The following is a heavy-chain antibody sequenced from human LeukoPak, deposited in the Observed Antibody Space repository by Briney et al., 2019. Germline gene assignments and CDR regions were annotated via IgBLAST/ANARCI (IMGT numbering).Heavy chain of an antibody. CDR1: GFTFSSYA. V-gene: IGHV3-23*01. Sequence: GGSLRLSCAASGFTFSSYAMSWVRQAPGKGLEWVSAISGSGGSTYYADSVKGRFTISRDNSKNTLYLQMNSLRAEDTAVYYFAKDREDIVVVPAAYQDHWGQGTLVTVSS. D-gene: IGHD2-2*01. CDR2: ISGSGGST. CDR3: AKDREDIVVVPAAYQDH. J-gene: IGHJ4*02.